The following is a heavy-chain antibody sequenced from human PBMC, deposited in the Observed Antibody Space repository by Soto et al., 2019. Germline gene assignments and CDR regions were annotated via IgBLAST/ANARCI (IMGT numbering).Heavy chain of an antibody. V-gene: IGHV1-69*01. D-gene: IGHD2-15*01. Sequence: QVQLVQSGAEVKKPGSSVKVSCKASGGTFSSYAISWVRQAPGQGLEWMGGIIPIFGTANYAQKFQGRVTITADESTSTAYMELSSLRSEDTAVYYCASGGVVVVAANWDYYYGMDVWGQGTTVTVSS. CDR2: IIPIFGTA. CDR1: GGTFSSYA. J-gene: IGHJ6*02. CDR3: ASGGVVVVAANWDYYYGMDV.